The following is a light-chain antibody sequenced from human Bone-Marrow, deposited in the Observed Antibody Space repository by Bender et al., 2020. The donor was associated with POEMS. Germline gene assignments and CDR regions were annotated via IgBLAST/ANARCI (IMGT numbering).Light chain of an antibody. CDR1: ELPKQY. CDR3: QTADSSGVL. V-gene: IGLV3-25*03. CDR2: KDI. Sequence: SPELTQPPSVSVSPGQTARITCSGDELPKQYAYWYRQRPGQAPLQVIYKDIERPSGIPQRFSGSRSGTTATLTISGVQAEDEAAYFCQTADSSGVLFGGGTKLTVL. J-gene: IGLJ2*01.